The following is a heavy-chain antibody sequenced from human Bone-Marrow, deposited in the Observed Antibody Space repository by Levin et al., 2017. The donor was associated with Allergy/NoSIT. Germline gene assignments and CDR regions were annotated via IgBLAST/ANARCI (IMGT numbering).Heavy chain of an antibody. V-gene: IGHV1-69*01. CDR1: GDTFSNFL. Sequence: KISCKTSGDTFSNFLFSWVRQAPGQGLEWMGGFNPVSGKEDYAQKFQGRVAFSADESTSTVYMELSSLRSEDTAVYYCASEASTVMSKWFDPWGQGTPVTVSS. CDR2: FNPVSGKE. J-gene: IGHJ5*02. D-gene: IGHD4-11*01. CDR3: ASEASTVMSKWFDP.